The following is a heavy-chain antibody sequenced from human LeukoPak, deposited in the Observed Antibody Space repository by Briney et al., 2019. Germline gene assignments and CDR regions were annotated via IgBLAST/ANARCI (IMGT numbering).Heavy chain of an antibody. D-gene: IGHD6-6*01. Sequence: ASVKVSCKASEYTFTGYYMHWVRRAPGQGLEWMGWISTYNGNTDYAQKLQGRVTMTTDTSTSTAYMELRSLRSDDTAVYYCAKDRWRDGSSSFDNWGQGTLVTVSS. CDR2: ISTYNGNT. V-gene: IGHV1-18*04. J-gene: IGHJ4*02. CDR3: AKDRWRDGSSSFDN. CDR1: EYTFTGYY.